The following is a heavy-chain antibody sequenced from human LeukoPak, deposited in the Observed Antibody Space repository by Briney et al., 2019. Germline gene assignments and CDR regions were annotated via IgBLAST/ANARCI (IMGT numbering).Heavy chain of an antibody. J-gene: IGHJ4*02. CDR2: IKQDGSEK. D-gene: IGHD5-24*01. V-gene: IGHV3-7*04. Sequence: PGGSLRLSCAASGFTISSNWMSWVRKAPGKGLQWEANIKQDGSEKYCVSSVKGRFTNSRDNAKNSLYMQMNSLRAEDTAVYYCAGGRWLQLGYFDYWGQGTLVAVSS. CDR1: GFTISSNW. CDR3: AGGRWLQLGYFDY.